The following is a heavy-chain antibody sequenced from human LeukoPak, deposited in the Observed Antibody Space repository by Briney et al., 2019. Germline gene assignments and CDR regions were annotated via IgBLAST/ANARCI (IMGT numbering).Heavy chain of an antibody. Sequence: GRSLRLSCTASGSTFSAYAMHWVRQAPGKGLEWVAVMSYDGGNKYYADSVKGRFTISRDNSKNTLYLQMNSLRPEDTALYYCARDPASGSSYYFYGMDVWGQGTTVTVSS. CDR1: GSTFSAYA. CDR3: ARDPASGSSYYFYGMDV. CDR2: MSYDGGNK. V-gene: IGHV3-30*03. D-gene: IGHD1-26*01. J-gene: IGHJ6*02.